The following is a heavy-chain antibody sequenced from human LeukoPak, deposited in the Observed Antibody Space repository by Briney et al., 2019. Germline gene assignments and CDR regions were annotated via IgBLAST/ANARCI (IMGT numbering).Heavy chain of an antibody. CDR1: GGSISSGGYY. V-gene: IGHV4-31*03. Sequence: KPSQTLSLTCTVSGGSISSGGYYWRWIRQHPGKGLEWIGYIYYSGSTYYNPSLKSRVTISVDTSKNQFSLKLSSVTAADTAVYYCATSQQLVPCALDYWGQGTLVTVSS. CDR2: IYYSGST. J-gene: IGHJ4*02. D-gene: IGHD6-13*01. CDR3: ATSQQLVPCALDY.